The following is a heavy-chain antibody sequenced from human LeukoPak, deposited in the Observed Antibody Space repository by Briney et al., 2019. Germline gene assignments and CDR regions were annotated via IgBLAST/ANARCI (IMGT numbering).Heavy chain of an antibody. V-gene: IGHV4-39*01. Sequence: SETLSLTCTVSGGSISTNSSYWGWIRQPPGKGLEWIGSIYYSGRTYYNPPLKSRVTISVDTSKNQFSLKLTSVTAADTAVYHCATVVSSSSGWYVAYWGQGTLVTVSS. CDR2: IYYSGRT. CDR3: ATVVSSSSGWYVAY. J-gene: IGHJ4*02. D-gene: IGHD6-19*01. CDR1: GGSISTNSSY.